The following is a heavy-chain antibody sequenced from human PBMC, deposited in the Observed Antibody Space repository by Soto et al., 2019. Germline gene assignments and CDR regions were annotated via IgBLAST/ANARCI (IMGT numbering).Heavy chain of an antibody. V-gene: IGHV4-39*01. CDR3: ATKTGGGWEDGMYV. CDR2: IYYSGST. Sequence: QLQLQESGPGLVKPSETLSLTCTVSGGSISSSRYYWGWIRQPPGKGLEWVGSIYYSGSTYYNASLKSRVTISVDTSKNQFSLKLSSVTVADTAVYYCATKTGGGWEDGMYVWGQGTTVTVSS. CDR1: GGSISSSRYY. J-gene: IGHJ6*02. D-gene: IGHD6-19*01.